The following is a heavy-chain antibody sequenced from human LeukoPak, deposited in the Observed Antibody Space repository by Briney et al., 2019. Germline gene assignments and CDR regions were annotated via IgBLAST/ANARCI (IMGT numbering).Heavy chain of an antibody. Sequence: GGSLRLSCAASGFTFSSYAMHWVRQAPGKGLEWAAVISYDGSNKYYADSVKGRFTISRDNSKNTLYLQMNSLRAEDTAVYYCARDRGAAAGSFYGMDVWGQGTTVTVSS. D-gene: IGHD6-13*01. CDR3: ARDRGAAAGSFYGMDV. J-gene: IGHJ6*02. CDR2: ISYDGSNK. V-gene: IGHV3-30-3*01. CDR1: GFTFSSYA.